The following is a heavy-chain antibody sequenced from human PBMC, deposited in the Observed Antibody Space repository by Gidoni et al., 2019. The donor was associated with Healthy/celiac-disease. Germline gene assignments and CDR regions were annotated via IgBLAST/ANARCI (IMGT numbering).Heavy chain of an antibody. Sequence: GQGLEWMGWINPNSGGTNYAQKFQGRVTMTRDTSISTAYMELSRLRSYDTAVYYCASSSGYSSGYYGIDYYYGMDVWGQGTTVTVSS. D-gene: IGHD3-22*01. CDR2: INPNSGGT. J-gene: IGHJ6*02. CDR3: ASSSGYSSGYYGIDYYYGMDV. V-gene: IGHV1-2*02.